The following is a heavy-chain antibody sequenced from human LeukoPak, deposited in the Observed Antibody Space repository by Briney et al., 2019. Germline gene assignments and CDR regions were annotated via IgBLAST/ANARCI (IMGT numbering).Heavy chain of an antibody. J-gene: IGHJ4*02. CDR3: ARASSSWYFTSFDY. V-gene: IGHV1-3*01. CDR1: GYTFTSYG. D-gene: IGHD6-13*01. CDR2: INAGNGNT. Sequence: ASVKVSCKASGYTFTSYGISWVRQAPGQRLEWMGWINAGNGNTKYSRKFQGRVTITRDTSASTAYMELSSLRSEDTAVYYCARASSSWYFTSFDYWGQGTLVTVSS.